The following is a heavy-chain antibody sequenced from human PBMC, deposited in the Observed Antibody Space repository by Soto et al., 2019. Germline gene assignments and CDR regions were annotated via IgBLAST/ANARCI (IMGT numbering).Heavy chain of an antibody. D-gene: IGHD2-2*02. J-gene: IGHJ4*02. Sequence: ASVKVSCKASGYTFTSYGISWVRQAPGQGLEWMGWISAYNGNTNYAQKLQGRVTMTTDTSTSTADMELRSLRSDDTAVYYCASDCSSTSCYRYFDYWGQGTLVTVSS. V-gene: IGHV1-18*04. CDR1: GYTFTSYG. CDR2: ISAYNGNT. CDR3: ASDCSSTSCYRYFDY.